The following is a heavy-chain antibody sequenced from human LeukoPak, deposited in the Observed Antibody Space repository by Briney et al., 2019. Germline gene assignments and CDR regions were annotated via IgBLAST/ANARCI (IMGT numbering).Heavy chain of an antibody. CDR3: ARVRSSSSRWFDP. CDR1: GGSISSHY. Sequence: SETLSLTCTVSGGSISSHYWSWIRQPPGKGLEWIGYIYYSGSTNYNPSLKSRVTISVDTSKNQFSLKLSSVTAADTAVYYCARVRSSSSRWFDPWGQGTLVTVSS. CDR2: IYYSGST. D-gene: IGHD6-6*01. V-gene: IGHV4-59*11. J-gene: IGHJ5*02.